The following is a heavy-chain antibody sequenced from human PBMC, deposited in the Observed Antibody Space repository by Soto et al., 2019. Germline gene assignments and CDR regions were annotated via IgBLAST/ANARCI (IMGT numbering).Heavy chain of an antibody. D-gene: IGHD2-21*02. J-gene: IGHJ4*02. CDR2: IYWDDDK. Sequence: QITLKESGPTLVKPTQTLTLTCTFSGFSLSTSGVGVGWIRQPPGKALEWLALIYWDDDKRYSPSLKSRLTITKDTSKKRVVLTMTNMDPVDTATYYCARLVVVTAAETTGEYYWGQGTLVTVSS. V-gene: IGHV2-5*02. CDR1: GFSLSTSGVG. CDR3: ARLVVVTAAETTGEYY.